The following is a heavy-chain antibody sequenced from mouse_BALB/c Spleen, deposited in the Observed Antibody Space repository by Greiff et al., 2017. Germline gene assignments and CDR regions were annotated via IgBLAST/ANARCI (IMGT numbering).Heavy chain of an antibody. Sequence: QVQLQQSGAELVKPGASVKLSCKTSGYTFTSYWIQWVKQRPGQGLGWIGEIFPGTGTTYYNEKFKGKATLTIDTSSSTAYMQLSSLTSEDSAVYFCAKGNRDYYAMDYWGQGTSVTVSS. D-gene: IGHD2-14*01. V-gene: IGHV1S132*01. CDR3: AKGNRDYYAMDY. CDR1: GYTFTSYW. CDR2: IFPGTGTT. J-gene: IGHJ4*01.